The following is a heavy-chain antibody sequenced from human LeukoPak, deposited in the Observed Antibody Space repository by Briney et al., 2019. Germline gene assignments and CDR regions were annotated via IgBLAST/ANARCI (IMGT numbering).Heavy chain of an antibody. D-gene: IGHD5-18*01. CDR3: ARDAVDTANAV. V-gene: IGHV3-74*01. CDR1: GFTFTTYW. J-gene: IGHJ6*02. CDR2: INSDGSIT. Sequence: GGSLRLSCAASGFTFTTYWMHWVRQAPGKGLVWVSHINSDGSITSYADSVKGRFTISRDNAKNTLYLQMNSLRAEDTAVYYCARDAVDTANAVWGQGTTATVSS.